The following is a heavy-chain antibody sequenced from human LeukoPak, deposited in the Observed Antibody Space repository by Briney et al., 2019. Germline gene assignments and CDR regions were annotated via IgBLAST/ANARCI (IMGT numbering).Heavy chain of an antibody. CDR1: GFTFSNYA. CDR2: ISYDGTNE. D-gene: IGHD2-21*01. CDR3: IPMWAFHM. J-gene: IGHJ3*02. V-gene: IGHV3-30-3*01. Sequence: GTSLRLSCAAAGFTFSNYAMHWVRQAPGKGLEWVAVISYDGTNEYYADSVKGRFTISRDNSKNTLYLQMDSLRVEDTAVYYCIPMWAFHMWGQGTMVTVSS.